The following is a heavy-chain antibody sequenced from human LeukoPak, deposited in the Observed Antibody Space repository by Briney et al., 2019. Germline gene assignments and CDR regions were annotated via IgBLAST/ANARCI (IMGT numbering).Heavy chain of an antibody. Sequence: SETLPLTCIVSGYSISSGYYWGWIRQPPGKGLEWIGSIYRSGSTYYDPSLKSRVTISVDTSKNQFSLKLSSVTTADTAVYYCARGPNYMDVWGKGTTVTVSS. V-gene: IGHV4-38-2*02. J-gene: IGHJ6*03. CDR1: GYSISSGYY. CDR3: ARGPNYMDV. CDR2: IYRSGST.